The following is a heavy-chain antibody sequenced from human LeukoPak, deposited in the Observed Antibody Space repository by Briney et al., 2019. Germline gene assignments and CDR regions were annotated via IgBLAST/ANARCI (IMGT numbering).Heavy chain of an antibody. CDR1: GFTFSSYG. D-gene: IGHD3-10*01. CDR3: AKGGRGSASLDV. V-gene: IGHV3-30*18. J-gene: IGHJ6*02. Sequence: GGSLRLSCAASGFTFSSYGMHWVRQAPGKGLGWVAVISYDGSNKYYADSVKGRFTISRDNSKNTLYLQMNSLRAEDTAVYYCAKGGRGSASLDVWGQGTTVTVSS. CDR2: ISYDGSNK.